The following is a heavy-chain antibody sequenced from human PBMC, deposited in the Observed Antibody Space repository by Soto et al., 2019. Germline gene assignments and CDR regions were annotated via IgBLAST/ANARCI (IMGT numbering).Heavy chain of an antibody. CDR3: ASGTYCGFDP. V-gene: IGHV4-39*01. Sequence: SETLSLTCTVSGGSISSSSYYWGWIRQPPGKGLEWIGSIYYSGSTYYNPSLKSRVTISVDTSKNQFSLKLSSVTAADTAVYSCASGTYCGFDPWGQGTLVTVSS. CDR2: IYYSGST. D-gene: IGHD2-21*01. CDR1: GGSISSSSYY. J-gene: IGHJ5*02.